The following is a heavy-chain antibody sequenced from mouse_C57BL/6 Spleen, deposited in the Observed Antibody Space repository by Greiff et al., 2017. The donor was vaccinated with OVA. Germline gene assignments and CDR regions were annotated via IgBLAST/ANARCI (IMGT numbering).Heavy chain of an antibody. J-gene: IGHJ3*01. D-gene: IGHD2-2*01. Sequence: VQLQQPGAELVKPGASVEMSCKASGYTFTSSWVNWVKPRPGQGLEWVGDIYPGSGSTNYNEKFKSKATLTVDTSSSTAYMQLSSLTSEDSAVYYCAVYGYEAWFAYWGQGTLVTVSA. CDR2: IYPGSGST. CDR3: AVYGYEAWFAY. V-gene: IGHV1-55*01. CDR1: GYTFTSSW.